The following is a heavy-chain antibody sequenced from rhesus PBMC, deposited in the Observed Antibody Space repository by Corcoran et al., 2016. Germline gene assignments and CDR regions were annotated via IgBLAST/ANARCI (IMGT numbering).Heavy chain of an antibody. CDR3: ARVGLEQCFDY. J-gene: IGHJ4*01. D-gene: IGHD1-20*01. CDR1: GFTFSSYG. CDR2: ISYDGSKK. Sequence: EVQLVESGGGLVQPGGSLRLSCAASGFTFSSYGIHWVRQDPGKGLEWVAVISYDGSKKYYADSMKDRFTISRDNSKNMRYLQMNNLKLDDTAVYYCARVGLEQCFDYWGQGVLVTVSS. V-gene: IGHV3-54*02.